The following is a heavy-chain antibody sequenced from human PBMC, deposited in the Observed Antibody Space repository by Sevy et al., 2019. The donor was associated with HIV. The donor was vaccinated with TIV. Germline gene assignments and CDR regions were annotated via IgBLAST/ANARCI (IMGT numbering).Heavy chain of an antibody. CDR1: GFTFSSYS. J-gene: IGHJ4*02. Sequence: GGSLRLSCAASGFTFSSYSMNWVRQAPGKGLEWVSYISSSSSTIYYADSVKGLFTISRDNAKNSLYLQMNSLRDEDTAVYYCARDPRGIITMVRGVFDYWGQGTLVTVSS. D-gene: IGHD3-10*01. V-gene: IGHV3-48*02. CDR3: ARDPRGIITMVRGVFDY. CDR2: ISSSSSTI.